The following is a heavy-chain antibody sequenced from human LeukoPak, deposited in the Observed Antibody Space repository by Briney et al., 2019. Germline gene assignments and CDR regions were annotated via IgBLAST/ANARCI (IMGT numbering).Heavy chain of an antibody. CDR1: GYTFTSYY. CDR2: IIPMLGTP. J-gene: IGHJ4*02. D-gene: IGHD2-2*01. Sequence: RASVKVSCKASGYTFTSYYMHWVRQAPGQGLEWMGGIIPMLGTPNYAQKFQGRVTITADKSTSTAYMDLSSLRSEDTAVYYCASGTTDIVVVPATLRNYYFDYWGQGTLVTVSS. CDR3: ASGTTDIVVVPATLRNYYFDY. V-gene: IGHV1-69*06.